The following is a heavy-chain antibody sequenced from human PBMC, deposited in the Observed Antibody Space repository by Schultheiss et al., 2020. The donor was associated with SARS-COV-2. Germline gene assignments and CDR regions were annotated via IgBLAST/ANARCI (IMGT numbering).Heavy chain of an antibody. Sequence: GGSLRLSCAASGFTFSSYGMHWVRQAPGKGLEWVAVISYDGSNKYYADSVKGRFTISRDNSKNTLYLQMNSLRAEDTAVYYCAKGAGYDEYPLDVWGQGTTVTVSS. D-gene: IGHD5-12*01. V-gene: IGHV3-30*18. CDR3: AKGAGYDEYPLDV. CDR1: GFTFSSYG. J-gene: IGHJ6*02. CDR2: ISYDGSNK.